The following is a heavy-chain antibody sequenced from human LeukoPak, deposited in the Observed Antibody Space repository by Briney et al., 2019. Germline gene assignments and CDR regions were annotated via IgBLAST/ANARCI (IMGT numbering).Heavy chain of an antibody. CDR3: AKASPYYDVLTGYYYYFDY. CDR2: VSVSADST. D-gene: IGHD3-9*01. J-gene: IGHJ4*02. Sequence: PGGSLRLSCAASGFTFSSNAMSWVRQAPGKGLEWVSAVSVSADSTYYADSVKGRFTISRDNSRNMVYLQMNSLRAEDTAIYYCAKASPYYDVLTGYYYYFDYWGQGILVTVSS. CDR1: GFTFSSNA. V-gene: IGHV3-23*01.